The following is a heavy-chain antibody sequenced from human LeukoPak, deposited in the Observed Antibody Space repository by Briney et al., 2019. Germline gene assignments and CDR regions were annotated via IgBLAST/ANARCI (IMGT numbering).Heavy chain of an antibody. Sequence: GGSLRLSCAASGFTFSSYAMHWVRQAPGKGLEWVAVISYDGSNKYYADSVKGRFTISRDNSKNTLYLQMNSLRAEDTAVYYCARALPYQLLYYYFDYWGQGTLVTVSS. V-gene: IGHV3-30-3*01. CDR2: ISYDGSNK. CDR3: ARALPYQLLYYYFDY. D-gene: IGHD2-2*02. CDR1: GFTFSSYA. J-gene: IGHJ4*02.